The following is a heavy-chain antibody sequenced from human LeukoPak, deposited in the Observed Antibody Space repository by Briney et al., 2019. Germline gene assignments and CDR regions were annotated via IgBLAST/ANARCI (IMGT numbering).Heavy chain of an antibody. Sequence: SETLSLTFAVYGGSFSGYYWSWIRQPPGKGLEWIGEINHSGSTNYNPSLKSRVTISVDTSKNQFSLKLSSVTAADTAVYYCARAIGWIVSSMGLGNYYYYYGMDVWGQGTTVTVSS. CDR2: INHSGST. CDR3: ARAIGWIVSSMGLGNYYYYYGMDV. D-gene: IGHD6-13*01. V-gene: IGHV4-34*01. J-gene: IGHJ6*02. CDR1: GGSFSGYY.